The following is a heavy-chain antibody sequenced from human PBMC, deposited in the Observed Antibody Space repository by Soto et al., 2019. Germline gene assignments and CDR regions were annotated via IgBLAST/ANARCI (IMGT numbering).Heavy chain of an antibody. CDR2: INHNTNT. D-gene: IGHD1-26*01. Sequence: SETLSLTCAVYGGSFSDTYWNWFRQPPGKGLEWIGEINHNTNTIYNPSLTSRVTISVDTSKNHFSLKLSSVIAADTAVYYCARVSGSYYYGMDVWGQGTTVTVS. V-gene: IGHV4-34*01. J-gene: IGHJ6*02. CDR1: GGSFSDTY. CDR3: ARVSGSYYYGMDV.